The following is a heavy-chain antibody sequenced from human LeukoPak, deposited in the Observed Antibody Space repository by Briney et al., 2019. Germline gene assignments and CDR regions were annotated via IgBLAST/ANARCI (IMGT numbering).Heavy chain of an antibody. CDR1: GFTFSSYA. Sequence: PGGPLRLSCAASGFTFSSYAMHWVRQAPGKGLEWVAVISYDGSNKYYADSVKGRFTISRDNSKNTLYLQMNSLRAEDTAVYYCARAGYGVTYYFDYWGQGTLVTVSS. V-gene: IGHV3-30-3*01. CDR2: ISYDGSNK. D-gene: IGHD4-17*01. CDR3: ARAGYGVTYYFDY. J-gene: IGHJ4*02.